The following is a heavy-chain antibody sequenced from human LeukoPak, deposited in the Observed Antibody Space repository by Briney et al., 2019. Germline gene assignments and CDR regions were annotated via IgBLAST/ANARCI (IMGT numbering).Heavy chain of an antibody. V-gene: IGHV4-59*01. CDR1: DDSISTYY. CDR3: ARSRDNSGYRNTWFDP. J-gene: IGHJ5*02. Sequence: SETLSLTCTVSDDSISTYYWSWIRQSPGKGLEWIGYIYSTGSADYNPSLKSRVTMSIDTSKNQFSPKLRSVPAADTAVYYCARSRDNSGYRNTWFDPWGQGTLVTVSS. CDR2: IYSTGSA. D-gene: IGHD3-22*01.